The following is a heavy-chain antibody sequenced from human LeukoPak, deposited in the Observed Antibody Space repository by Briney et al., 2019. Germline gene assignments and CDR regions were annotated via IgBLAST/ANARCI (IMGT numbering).Heavy chain of an antibody. D-gene: IGHD5-24*01. CDR2: IKEDGTET. J-gene: IGHJ4*02. CDR1: GFMFSSNW. CDR3: AKEGRSLQTY. Sequence: GGSLRLSCAASGFMFSSNWMSWVRLAPGKGLEWVANIKEDGTETYYVDSVKARFTISRDNAKNSLYLQMNSLRVEDTAVYYCAKEGRSLQTYWGQGTLVTVSS. V-gene: IGHV3-7*03.